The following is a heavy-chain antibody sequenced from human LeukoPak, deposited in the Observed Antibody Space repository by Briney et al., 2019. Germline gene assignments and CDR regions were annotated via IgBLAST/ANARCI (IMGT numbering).Heavy chain of an antibody. V-gene: IGHV3-7*04. J-gene: IGHJ4*02. Sequence: GGSLRLSCAASEFTFSFYWMSWVRQAPGKGLEWVANIKEDGTEKYYVDSVKGRFTISRDNAKSSVYLLMNSLRAEDTAVYYCARGYNSSWNHFDYWGQGTLVTVSS. CDR1: EFTFSFYW. CDR3: ARGYNSSWNHFDY. D-gene: IGHD6-13*01. CDR2: IKEDGTEK.